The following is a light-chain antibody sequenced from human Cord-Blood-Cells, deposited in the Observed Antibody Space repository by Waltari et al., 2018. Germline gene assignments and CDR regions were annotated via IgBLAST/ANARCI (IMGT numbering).Light chain of an antibody. J-gene: IGLJ2*01. Sequence: SSELTQDPAVSVALGQTVRITCQGDSLRSYYASWYQQKPGQAPVLVIYGKNNRPSGIPDRFSGSSSGNTGSLTIPGAQAEDEADYYCNSRDSSGNPVFGGGTKLTVL. CDR1: SLRSYY. CDR2: GKN. V-gene: IGLV3-19*01. CDR3: NSRDSSGNPV.